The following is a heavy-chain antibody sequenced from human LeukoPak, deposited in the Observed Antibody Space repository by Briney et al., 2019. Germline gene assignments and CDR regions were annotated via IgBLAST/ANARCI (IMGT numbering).Heavy chain of an antibody. CDR1: GGSISSSNW. J-gene: IGHJ4*02. Sequence: SETLSLTCAISGGSISSSNWWSWVRQPPGKGLEWIGEIYHRGSTNYSPSLKSRVTISVDKSKNQFSLKVTSVTAADTAVYYCARVSSGSYYFDSWGQGTLVTVSS. CDR3: ARVSSGSYYFDS. V-gene: IGHV4-4*02. CDR2: IYHRGST. D-gene: IGHD1-26*01.